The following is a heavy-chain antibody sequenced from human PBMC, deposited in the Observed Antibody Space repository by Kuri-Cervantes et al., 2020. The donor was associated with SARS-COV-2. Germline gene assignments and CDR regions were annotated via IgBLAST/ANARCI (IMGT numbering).Heavy chain of an antibody. CDR2: ISSSGSTI. CDR3: ARGYYDFWSGYGGYAFDI. CDR1: GFTFSDYY. V-gene: IGHV3-11*04. D-gene: IGHD3-3*01. Sequence: GESLKISCAASGFTFSDYYMSWIRQAPGKGLGWVSYISSSGSTIYYADSVKGRFTISRDNAKNSLYLQMNSLRAEDTAVYYCARGYYDFWSGYGGYAFDIWGQGTMVTVSS. J-gene: IGHJ3*02.